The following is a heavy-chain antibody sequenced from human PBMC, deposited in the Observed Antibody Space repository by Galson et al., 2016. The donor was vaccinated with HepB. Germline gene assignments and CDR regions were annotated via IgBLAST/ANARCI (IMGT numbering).Heavy chain of an antibody. CDR2: VHHSESP. D-gene: IGHD3-10*01. CDR3: ARLGHYFGSGYFDS. J-gene: IGHJ4*02. CDR1: DGSFNDHY. Sequence: TLSLTCAVADGSFNDHYWTWIRQTPGRGLEWLGEVHHSESPDYNPSLKSRVTISVDTSKSQFSLNLTSVTAADTAIYYCARLGHYFGSGYFDSWGQGTLVTVSS. V-gene: IGHV4-34*01.